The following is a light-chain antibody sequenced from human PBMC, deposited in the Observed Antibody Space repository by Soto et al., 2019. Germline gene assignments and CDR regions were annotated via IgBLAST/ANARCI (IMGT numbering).Light chain of an antibody. CDR2: AAS. Sequence: DIQMTQSPSTLSASVVDRVTITCRASQTISSWLAWYQQKPGKAPKLLIYAASSLQSGVPSRFSGSVSGTEFTLTISSLQPDDFATYYCQQYKSYSPITFGQGTRLEIK. V-gene: IGKV1-5*01. J-gene: IGKJ5*01. CDR1: QTISSW. CDR3: QQYKSYSPIT.